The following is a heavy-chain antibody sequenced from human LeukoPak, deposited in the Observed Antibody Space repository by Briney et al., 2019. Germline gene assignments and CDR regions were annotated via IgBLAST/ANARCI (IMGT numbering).Heavy chain of an antibody. V-gene: IGHV4-34*01. CDR1: GGSFSGYY. Sequence: PSETLSLTCAVYGGSFSGYYWSWIRQPPGKGLEWIGEINHSGSTNYNPSLKSRVTISVDTSKNQFSLKLSSVTAADTAVYYCARLERYSYARGYDYWGQGTLVTVSS. J-gene: IGHJ4*02. D-gene: IGHD5-18*01. CDR3: ARLERYSYARGYDY. CDR2: INHSGST.